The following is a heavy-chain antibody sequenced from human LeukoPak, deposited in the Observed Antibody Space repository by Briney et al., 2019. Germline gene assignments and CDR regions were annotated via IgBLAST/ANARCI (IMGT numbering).Heavy chain of an antibody. J-gene: IGHJ4*02. CDR2: IYYRGST. CDR1: GGSISSITYY. D-gene: IGHD2-15*01. Sequence: PSETLSLTCTVSGGSISSITYYWDWIRQPPGKGLEWIGSIYYRGSTYNNPSLKSRVTISVDTSKNQFSLKLSSVTAADTAVYCCASRYCGGGSCYRDYWGQGTLVTVSS. CDR3: ASRYCGGGSCYRDY. V-gene: IGHV4-39*01.